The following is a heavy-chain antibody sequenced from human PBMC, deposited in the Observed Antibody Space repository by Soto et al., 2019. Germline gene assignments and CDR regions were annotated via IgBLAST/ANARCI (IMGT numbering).Heavy chain of an antibody. D-gene: IGHD1-26*01. CDR3: ARGGGATDYYYYYGMDV. V-gene: IGHV1-2*04. CDR1: GYTLTGYY. Sequence: ASVKVSCKASGYTLTGYYMHWVRQAPGQGLEWMGWINPNSGGTNYAQKFQGWVTMTRDTSISTAYMELSRLRSDDTAVYYCARGGGATDYYYYYGMDVWGQGSTVTVSS. J-gene: IGHJ6*02. CDR2: INPNSGGT.